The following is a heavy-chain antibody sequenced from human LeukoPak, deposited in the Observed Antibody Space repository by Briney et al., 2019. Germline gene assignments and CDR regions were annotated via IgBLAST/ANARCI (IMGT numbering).Heavy chain of an antibody. CDR3: ARGRGWLPHDY. CDR1: GGSFSGYY. J-gene: IGHJ4*02. Sequence: PSETLSLTCAVYGGSFSGYYWSWIRQPPGKGLEWIGEINHSGSTNYNPSLKSRVTISVDTSKNQFSLKLSSVTAADTAVYYCARGRGWLPHDYWGQGTLVTVSS. CDR2: INHSGST. V-gene: IGHV4-34*01. D-gene: IGHD5-24*01.